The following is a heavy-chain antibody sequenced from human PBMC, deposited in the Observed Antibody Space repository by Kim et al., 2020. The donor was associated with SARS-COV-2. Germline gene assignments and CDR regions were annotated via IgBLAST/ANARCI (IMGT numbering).Heavy chain of an antibody. V-gene: IGHV3-23*01. CDR1: GFTFSSYA. D-gene: IGHD3-22*01. CDR2: ISGSGGST. J-gene: IGHJ4*02. Sequence: GGSLRLSCAASGFTFSSYAMSWVRQAPGKGLEWVSAISGSGGSTYYADSVKGRFTISRDNSKNTLYLQMNSLRAEDTAVYYCATDPAGYYDSSGYFYPGPYWGQGTLVTVSS. CDR3: ATDPAGYYDSSGYFYPGPY.